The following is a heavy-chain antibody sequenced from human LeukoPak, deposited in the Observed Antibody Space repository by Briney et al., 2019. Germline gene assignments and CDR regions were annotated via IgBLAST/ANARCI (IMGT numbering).Heavy chain of an antibody. Sequence: SVKVSCKASGGTFSNYAISWVRQAPGHGLEWMGGIIPIFATPSYAQKFQGRVTITADESTTTAYMELSSLRSEDTAVYFCATRMPGSQSDNWGQGTLVIVSS. D-gene: IGHD3-10*01. CDR3: ATRMPGSQSDN. CDR1: GGTFSNYA. J-gene: IGHJ4*02. V-gene: IGHV1-69*01. CDR2: IIPIFATP.